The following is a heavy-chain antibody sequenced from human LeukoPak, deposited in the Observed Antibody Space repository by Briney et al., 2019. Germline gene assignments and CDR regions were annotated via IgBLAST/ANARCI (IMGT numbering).Heavy chain of an antibody. D-gene: IGHD6-19*01. V-gene: IGHV3-48*01. CDR2: ISSSSSTI. Sequence: GGSLRLSCAASGFTFSSYSMNWVRQAPGKGLEWVSYISSSSSTIYYADSVKGRFTISRDNAKNSLYLQMNSLRAEDTALYYCAKSGGSGWFTWFDPWGQGTLVTVSS. CDR1: GFTFSSYS. CDR3: AKSGGSGWFTWFDP. J-gene: IGHJ5*02.